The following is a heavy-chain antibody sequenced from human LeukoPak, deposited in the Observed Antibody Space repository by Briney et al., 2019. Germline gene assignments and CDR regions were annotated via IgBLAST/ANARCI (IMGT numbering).Heavy chain of an antibody. CDR2: ISYDGSNK. Sequence: PGRSLRLSCAASGFTFSSYAMHWVRQAPGKGLEWVAVISYDGSNKYYADSAKGRFTISRDNSKNTLYLQMNSLRAEDTAVYYCARGLNLYHFDYWGQGTLVTVSS. V-gene: IGHV3-30*04. CDR1: GFTFSSYA. J-gene: IGHJ4*02. CDR3: ARGLNLYHFDY. D-gene: IGHD1-14*01.